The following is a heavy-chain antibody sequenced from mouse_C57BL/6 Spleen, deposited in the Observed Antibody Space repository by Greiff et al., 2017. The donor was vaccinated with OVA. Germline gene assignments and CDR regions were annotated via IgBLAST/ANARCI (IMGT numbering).Heavy chain of an antibody. V-gene: IGHV3-8*01. Sequence: EVQRVESGPGLAKPSQTLSLTCSVTGYSITSDYWNWIRKFPGNKLEYMGYISYSGSTYYNPSLKSRISITRDTSKNQYYLQLNSVTTEDTATYYCASGAYGNYDWYFDVWGTGTTVTVSS. CDR1: GYSITSDY. D-gene: IGHD2-1*01. J-gene: IGHJ1*03. CDR3: ASGAYGNYDWYFDV. CDR2: ISYSGST.